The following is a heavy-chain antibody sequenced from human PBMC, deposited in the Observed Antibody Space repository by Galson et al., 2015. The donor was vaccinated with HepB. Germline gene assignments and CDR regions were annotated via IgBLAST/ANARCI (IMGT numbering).Heavy chain of an antibody. V-gene: IGHV5-10-1*01. CDR2: IDPSDSYT. Sequence: QSGAEVKKPGESLKISCKGSGYSFTNYYLAWVRQMPGKGLEWMGRIDPSDSYTNYSPSFQGHVTISADKSISTAYLQWSSLKASDTAMYYCARTVPLGPQSQYYYGMDVWGQGTTVTVSS. J-gene: IGHJ6*02. CDR3: ARTVPLGPQSQYYYGMDV. CDR1: GYSFTNYY.